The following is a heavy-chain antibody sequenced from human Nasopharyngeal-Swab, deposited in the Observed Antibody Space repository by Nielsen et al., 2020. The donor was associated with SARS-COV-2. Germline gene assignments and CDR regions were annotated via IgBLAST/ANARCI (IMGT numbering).Heavy chain of an antibody. CDR3: ARQGGSAGASDY. CDR1: GYSFTNYW. V-gene: IGHV5-51*01. Sequence: GESLKISCKGVGYSFTNYWIAWIRQMPGKGLEWMGIIYPGGSETRYSPSFEGQVTMSADRSIDTAYLKWSSLEASDTGIYYCARQGGSAGASDYWGQGTLVTVPS. D-gene: IGHD6-19*01. CDR2: IYPGGSET. J-gene: IGHJ4*02.